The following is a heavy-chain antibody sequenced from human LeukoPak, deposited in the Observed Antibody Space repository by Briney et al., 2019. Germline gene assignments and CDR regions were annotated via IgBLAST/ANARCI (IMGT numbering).Heavy chain of an antibody. Sequence: GGSLRLSCAASGFTVSNNYLSWVRQAPGKGLEWVSAISGSGGSTYYADSVKGRFTISRDNSKNTLYLQMNSLRAEDTAVYYCAKGFGSITMIVVVITPDYWGQGTLVTVSS. D-gene: IGHD3-22*01. CDR2: ISGSGGST. V-gene: IGHV3-23*01. CDR1: GFTVSNNY. CDR3: AKGFGSITMIVVVITPDY. J-gene: IGHJ4*02.